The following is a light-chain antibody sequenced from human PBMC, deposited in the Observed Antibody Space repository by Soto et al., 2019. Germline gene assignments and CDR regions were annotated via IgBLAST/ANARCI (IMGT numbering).Light chain of an antibody. CDR1: SSDIGSYNL. V-gene: IGLV2-23*01. J-gene: IGLJ2*01. Sequence: QSALTQSASVSGSPGQSITISCTGTSSDIGSYNLFSWYQQHPGKAPKLMIYEGSKRPSGVSNRFSGSKSGNTASLTISGLQAEDEADYYCCSYAGSSTVVFGGGTKVTVL. CDR2: EGS. CDR3: CSYAGSSTVV.